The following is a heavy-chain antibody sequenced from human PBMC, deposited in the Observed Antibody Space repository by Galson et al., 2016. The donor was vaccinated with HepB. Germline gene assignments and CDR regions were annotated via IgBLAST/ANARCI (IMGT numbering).Heavy chain of an antibody. CDR3: ARELDSCSTTTCHRGGFGY. CDR1: GGSISSYY. Sequence: SETLSLTCTVSGGSISSYYWSWIRQPPGKGLEWVGYISYSGNTNSNPSLKSRVTMSVDTSKNQFSLRLSSVTAADTAIYYCARELDSCSTTTCHRGGFGYWGQGTLVTVSS. V-gene: IGHV4-59*01. CDR2: ISYSGNT. J-gene: IGHJ4*02. D-gene: IGHD2-2*01.